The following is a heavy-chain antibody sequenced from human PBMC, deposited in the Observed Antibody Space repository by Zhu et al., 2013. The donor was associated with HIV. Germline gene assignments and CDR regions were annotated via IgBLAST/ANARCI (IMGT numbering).Heavy chain of an antibody. V-gene: IGHV1-69*01. J-gene: IGHJ6*02. CDR1: GGTFSNYA. D-gene: IGHD2-2*02. CDR2: IIPTFRTS. Sequence: VHLVQSGAEVKKPGSSVKVSCKASGGTFSNYAVTWVRQAPGQGLEWMGGIIPTFRTSDYTQKFQGRVTITADESRTTAYMELSSLRSEDTAVYYCARGTLRDSLGLPVVPAAIHGDFYYDMDVWGQGTTVTVSS. CDR3: ARGTLRDSLGLPVVPAAIHGDFYYDMDV.